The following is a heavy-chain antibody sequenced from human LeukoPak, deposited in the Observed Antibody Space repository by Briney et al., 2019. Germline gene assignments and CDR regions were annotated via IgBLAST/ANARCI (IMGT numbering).Heavy chain of an antibody. CDR1: GGSISSYY. Sequence: SQTLSLTCTVSGGSISSYYWSWIRQPPGKGLEWIGYIYYSESTNYNPSLKSRVTISVDTSKNQFSLKLSSVTAADTAVYYCARGVHKWLVLDYFDYWGQGTLVTVSS. V-gene: IGHV4-59*01. D-gene: IGHD6-19*01. CDR2: IYYSEST. J-gene: IGHJ4*02. CDR3: ARGVHKWLVLDYFDY.